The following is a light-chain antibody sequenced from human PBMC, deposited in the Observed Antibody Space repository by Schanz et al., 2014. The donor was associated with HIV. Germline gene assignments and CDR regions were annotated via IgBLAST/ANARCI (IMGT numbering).Light chain of an antibody. V-gene: IGKV1-5*03. CDR2: QAS. J-gene: IGKJ1*01. CDR3: HQYATSSWT. Sequence: IQMTQSPSTVSTSVGDRVTITCRASQTIGRLLAWYQQKPGRAPKLLIYQASILETGVPSRFSGSGSGTSFTLTITSLQPDDFATYYCHQYATSSWTFGQGTKVEIK. CDR1: QTIGRL.